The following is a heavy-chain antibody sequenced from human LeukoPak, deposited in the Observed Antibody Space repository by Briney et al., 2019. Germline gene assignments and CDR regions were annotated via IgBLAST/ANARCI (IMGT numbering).Heavy chain of an antibody. D-gene: IGHD6-19*01. V-gene: IGHV1-69*13. CDR3: ARGSQQWLADFDY. J-gene: IGHJ4*02. CDR1: GGTFSSYA. Sequence: SVKVSCKASGGTFSSYAISWVRQAPGQGLEWMGGIIPIFGTANYAQKFQGRVTITADESTSTAYMELSSLRSEDTAVYYRARGSQQWLADFDYWGQGTLVTVSS. CDR2: IIPIFGTA.